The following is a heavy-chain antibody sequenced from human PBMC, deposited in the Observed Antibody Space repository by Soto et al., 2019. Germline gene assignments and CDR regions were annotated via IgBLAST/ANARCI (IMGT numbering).Heavy chain of an antibody. D-gene: IGHD2-2*03. Sequence: ASETLSLTCAVYGGSFSGYYWSWIRQPPGKGLEWIGEINHSGSTNYNPSLKSRVTISVDTSKNQFSLKLSSVTAADTAVYYCAKDRSGYCISSNCYAHDHWGQGTLVPVSS. V-gene: IGHV4-34*01. J-gene: IGHJ5*02. CDR2: INHSGST. CDR1: GGSFSGYY. CDR3: AKDRSGYCISSNCYAHDH.